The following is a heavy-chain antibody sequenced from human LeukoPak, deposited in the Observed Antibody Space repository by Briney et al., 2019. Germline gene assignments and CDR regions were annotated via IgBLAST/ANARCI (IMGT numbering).Heavy chain of an antibody. J-gene: IGHJ3*02. CDR1: GGSISSSSYY. D-gene: IGHD2-2*01. CDR3: AREPRYCSSTSCPRGAFDI. Sequence: PSETLSLTCTVSGGSISSSSYYWGWIRQPPGKGLEWIGSIYYSGSTYYNPSLKSRVTISVDTSKNQFSLKLSSVTAADTAVYYCAREPRYCSSTSCPRGAFDIWGQGTMVTVSS. CDR2: IYYSGST. V-gene: IGHV4-39*02.